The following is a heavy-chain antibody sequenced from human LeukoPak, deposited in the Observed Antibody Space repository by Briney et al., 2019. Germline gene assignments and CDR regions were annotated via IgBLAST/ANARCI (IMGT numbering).Heavy chain of an antibody. D-gene: IGHD5-18*01. Sequence: ASVKVSCKASGYTFTSYYMHWVRQAPGQGLEWMGMINPSGGTTSNAQKFQGRVTMTRDTSTSTVYMERSSLRSEDTAVYYCARGQNTAMVKDAFDIWGQGTMVTVSS. CDR2: INPSGGTT. V-gene: IGHV1-46*01. CDR1: GYTFTSYY. CDR3: ARGQNTAMVKDAFDI. J-gene: IGHJ3*02.